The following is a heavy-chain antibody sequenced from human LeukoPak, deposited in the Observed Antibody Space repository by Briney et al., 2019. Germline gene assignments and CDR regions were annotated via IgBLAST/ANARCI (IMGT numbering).Heavy chain of an antibody. J-gene: IGHJ5*02. CDR2: IYHSGGS. CDR3: AAGPRGWFDP. V-gene: IGHV4-38-2*01. Sequence: SETLSLTCVVSGYSISNDYYWGRIRQPPGKGLEWIGNIYHSGGSYYNPSLKSRVTILVDTSKNQFSLKLSSVTAADTAVYYCAAGPRGWFDPWGQGTLVTVSS. D-gene: IGHD6-25*01. CDR1: GYSISNDYY.